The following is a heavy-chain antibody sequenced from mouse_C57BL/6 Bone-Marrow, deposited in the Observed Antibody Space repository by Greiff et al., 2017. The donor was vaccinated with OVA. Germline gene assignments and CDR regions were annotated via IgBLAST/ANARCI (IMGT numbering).Heavy chain of an antibody. CDR2: ISNLAYSI. V-gene: IGHV5-15*04. CDR3: ARRGLRLYAMDY. D-gene: IGHD2-4*01. J-gene: IGHJ4*01. CDR1: GFTFSDYG. Sequence: EVKLVESGGGLVQPGGSLKLSCAASGFTFSDYGMAWVRQAPRKGPEWVAFISNLAYSIYYADTVTGRFTISRENAKNTLYLEMSSLRSEDTAMYYCARRGLRLYAMDYWGQGTSVTVSS.